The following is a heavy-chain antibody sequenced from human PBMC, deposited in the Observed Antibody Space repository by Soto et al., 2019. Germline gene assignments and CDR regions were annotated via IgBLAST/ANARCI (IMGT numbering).Heavy chain of an antibody. CDR1: GGSISSYY. J-gene: IGHJ4*02. D-gene: IGHD1-1*01. CDR3: ARLATRYYFDY. Sequence: TSETLSLTCTVSGGSISSYYWSWIRQPPGKGLEWIGYIYHSGSTYYNPSLKSRVAISVDRSKNRFSLKLSSVTAADTAVYYCARLATRYYFDYWGQGPLVTVSS. V-gene: IGHV4-59*12. CDR2: IYHSGST.